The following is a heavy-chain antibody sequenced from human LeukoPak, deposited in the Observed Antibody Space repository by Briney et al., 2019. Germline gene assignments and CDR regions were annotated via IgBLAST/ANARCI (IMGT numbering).Heavy chain of an antibody. CDR1: GFTFSSFW. CDR3: ATEPYYYDSSGLHDAFDI. V-gene: IGHV3-33*08. Sequence: PGGSLRLSCAASGFTFSSFWMSWVRQAPGNGLEWVAVIWYDGSNKYYADSVKGRFTISRDNSKNTLYLQMNSLRAEDTAVYYCATEPYYYDSSGLHDAFDIWGQGTMVTVSS. D-gene: IGHD3-22*01. CDR2: IWYDGSNK. J-gene: IGHJ3*02.